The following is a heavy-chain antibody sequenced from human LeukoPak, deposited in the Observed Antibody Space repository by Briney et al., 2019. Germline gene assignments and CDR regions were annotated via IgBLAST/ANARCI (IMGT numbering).Heavy chain of an antibody. D-gene: IGHD6-13*01. Sequence: GGSLRLSCAASGFTFSTYGMHWVRQAPGKGLEWVALIWYDGSNDYYADSVKGRFTISRDNSKNTLYLQMNSLGAEDTAVYYCARFPTYGYTTTWYLDYWGQGTLVTVSS. CDR2: IWYDGSND. CDR1: GFTFSTYG. V-gene: IGHV3-33*01. CDR3: ARFPTYGYTTTWYLDY. J-gene: IGHJ4*02.